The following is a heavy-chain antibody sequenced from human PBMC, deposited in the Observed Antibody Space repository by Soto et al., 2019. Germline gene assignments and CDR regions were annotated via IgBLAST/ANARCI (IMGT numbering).Heavy chain of an antibody. D-gene: IGHD2-21*02. CDR2: IRSKANNYAT. CDR3: AKQIYGGNS. V-gene: IGHV3-73*02. CDR1: GFTFSASA. Sequence: EVHLVESGGGLVQPGGSLKLSCATSGFTFSASAMHWVRQVSGKGLEWIARIRSKANNYATTYAPSVKGRFTISRDDSENTVYLQMISLKTEDTAIYYCAKQIYGGNSWGQGTLVTVSS. J-gene: IGHJ4*02.